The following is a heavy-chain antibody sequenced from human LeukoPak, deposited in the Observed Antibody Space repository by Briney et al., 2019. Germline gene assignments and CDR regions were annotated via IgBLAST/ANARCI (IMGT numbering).Heavy chain of an antibody. V-gene: IGHV3-66*01. CDR1: GFTFSSYS. Sequence: GGSLRLSCAASGFTFSSYSMSWVRQAPGKGLEWVSVIYSGGSTYYADSVKGRFTISRDNSKNTLYLQMNSLRAEDTAVYYCARDPPNYYYYYGMDVWGQGTTVTVSS. CDR3: ARDPPNYYYYYGMDV. CDR2: IYSGGST. J-gene: IGHJ6*02.